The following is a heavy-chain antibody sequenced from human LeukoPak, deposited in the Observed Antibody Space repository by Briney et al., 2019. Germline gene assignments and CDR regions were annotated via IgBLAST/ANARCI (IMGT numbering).Heavy chain of an antibody. CDR3: ARGPGSGYYYGWVFDY. CDR1: GGTFSSYA. D-gene: IGHD3-22*01. Sequence: GASVKVSCKASGGTFSSYAISWVRQAPGQGLEWMGGIIPIFGTANYAQKFQGRVTITADESTSTAYMELSSLRSEDTAVYYCARGPGSGYYYGWVFDYRGQGTLVTVSS. CDR2: IIPIFGTA. V-gene: IGHV1-69*01. J-gene: IGHJ4*02.